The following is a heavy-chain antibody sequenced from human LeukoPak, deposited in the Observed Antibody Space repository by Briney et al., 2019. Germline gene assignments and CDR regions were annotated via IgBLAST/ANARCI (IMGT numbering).Heavy chain of an antibody. CDR3: AKEITGWSGGYYFDY. CDR1: GFTFSSYG. CDR2: ISYDGSNK. V-gene: IGHV3-30*18. J-gene: IGHJ4*02. Sequence: GGSLRLSCAASGFTFSSYGMHWVRQAPGKGLEWVAVISYDGSNKYYADSVKGRFTISRDNSKNTLYLQMNSLRAEDTAVYYCAKEITGWSGGYYFDYWGQGTLVTVSS. D-gene: IGHD6-19*01.